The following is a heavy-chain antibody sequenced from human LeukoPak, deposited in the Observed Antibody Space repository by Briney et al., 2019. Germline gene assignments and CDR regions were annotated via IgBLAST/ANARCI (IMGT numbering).Heavy chain of an antibody. CDR1: GFTFGDYA. V-gene: IGHV3-49*04. CDR3: TRYRGYFDY. CDR2: VRSNAYGGTS. Sequence: GGSLRLSCTASGFTFGDYAMNWVRQAPGKGLEWVGFVRSNAYGGTSEYAASVKGRFTISRDDSKSIAYLQMNSLKTEDTAVYYCTRYRGYFDYWGQGTLVTVSS. D-gene: IGHD3-10*01. J-gene: IGHJ4*02.